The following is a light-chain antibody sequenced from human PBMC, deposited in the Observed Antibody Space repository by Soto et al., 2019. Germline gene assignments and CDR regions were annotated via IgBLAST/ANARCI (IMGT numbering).Light chain of an antibody. V-gene: IGKV3-11*01. CDR1: QSVSSY. CDR2: DAS. Sequence: DIVLTQSPGTLSLSPGERATLSCRASQSVSSYLVWFQQKPGQAPRLLIYDASTRATGVPARFSGSGSGTDFTLTISSLEPEDFAVYYCQQRSNWPLTFGPGTKVISN. CDR3: QQRSNWPLT. J-gene: IGKJ3*01.